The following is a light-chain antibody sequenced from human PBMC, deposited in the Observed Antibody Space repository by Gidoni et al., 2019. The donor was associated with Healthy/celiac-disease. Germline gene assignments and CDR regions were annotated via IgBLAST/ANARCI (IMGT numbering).Light chain of an antibody. CDR1: QSVSRY. Sequence: ELVLTQSPATLSLAPGESATLSCRASQSVSRYLAWYQQKPGQAPRLLIYDASNRATGIPARFSGSGSGTDFTLTISSLEPEDFAVYYCQQRSNWPLFTFGGGTKVEIK. J-gene: IGKJ4*01. V-gene: IGKV3-11*01. CDR3: QQRSNWPLFT. CDR2: DAS.